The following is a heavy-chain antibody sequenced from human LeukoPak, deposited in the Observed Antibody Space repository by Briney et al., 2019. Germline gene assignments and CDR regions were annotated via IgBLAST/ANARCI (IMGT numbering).Heavy chain of an antibody. CDR2: INPNSGGT. V-gene: IGHV1-2*02. D-gene: IGHD1-26*01. CDR1: GYTFTGYY. Sequence: ASVKVSCKASGYTFTGYYMHWVRQAPGQGLEWMGWINPNSGGTNYAQKFQGRVTMTRDTSTSTAYMELSRLRSDDTAVYYCAREVIVGATGFDYWGQGTLVTVSS. J-gene: IGHJ4*02. CDR3: AREVIVGATGFDY.